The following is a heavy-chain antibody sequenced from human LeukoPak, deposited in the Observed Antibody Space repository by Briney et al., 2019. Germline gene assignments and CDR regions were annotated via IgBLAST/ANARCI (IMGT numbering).Heavy chain of an antibody. CDR3: AKGPWGQWLGTYYFDY. Sequence: PGRSLRLSCAASGFTFSSYGMHWVRQAPGKGLEWVAVISYDGSNKYYADSVKGRFTISRDNSKNTLYLQMNSLRAEDTAVYYCAKGPWGQWLGTYYFDYWGQGTLVTVSS. V-gene: IGHV3-30*18. D-gene: IGHD6-19*01. J-gene: IGHJ4*02. CDR1: GFTFSSYG. CDR2: ISYDGSNK.